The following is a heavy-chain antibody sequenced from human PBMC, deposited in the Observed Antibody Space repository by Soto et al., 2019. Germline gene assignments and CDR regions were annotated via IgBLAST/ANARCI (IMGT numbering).Heavy chain of an antibody. J-gene: IGHJ6*02. CDR1: VFTFSSYW. Sequence: EVQLVESGGGLVQPGGSLRLSCAASVFTFSSYWMHWVRQAPGKGLVWVSRIKTDGTITNYADSVRGRFTISRDDAKNTVYLKMNSLRDEDTAVYYCARGIRNYCGTDGWGQGTTVSVSS. D-gene: IGHD3-10*01. CDR3: ARGIRNYCGTDG. V-gene: IGHV3-74*01. CDR2: IKTDGTIT.